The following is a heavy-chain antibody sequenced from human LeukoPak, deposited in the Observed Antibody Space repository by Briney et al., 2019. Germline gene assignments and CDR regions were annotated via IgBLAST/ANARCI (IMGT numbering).Heavy chain of an antibody. CDR2: INHRGST. V-gene: IGHV4-34*01. Sequence: SETLSLTCAVYGGSFSGYYWSWIRQSPQSPGKGLEWIGEINHRGSTNYNPSLKRRVTISVDTSKNQFSLKLSSVTAADTAVYYCARGLRSGWYSDDWYFDLWGRGTLVTVSS. CDR1: GGSFSGYY. J-gene: IGHJ2*01. CDR3: ARGLRSGWYSDDWYFDL. D-gene: IGHD6-19*01.